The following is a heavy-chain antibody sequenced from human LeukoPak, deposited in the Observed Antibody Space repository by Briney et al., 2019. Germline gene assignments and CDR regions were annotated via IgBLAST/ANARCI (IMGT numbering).Heavy chain of an antibody. V-gene: IGHV3-20*04. CDR1: GFTFDDYG. Sequence: GGSLRLSCAASGFTFDDYGMSWVPQGPGKGLEWVSGINLNGGSTGYADAVKGRCTISSNHAKNYLYVKMNSLRAEDTAVYYCARSTGYCSGGSCYHPGAFDIWGQGTMVTVSS. CDR2: INLNGGST. CDR3: ARSTGYCSGGSCYHPGAFDI. J-gene: IGHJ3*02. D-gene: IGHD2-15*01.